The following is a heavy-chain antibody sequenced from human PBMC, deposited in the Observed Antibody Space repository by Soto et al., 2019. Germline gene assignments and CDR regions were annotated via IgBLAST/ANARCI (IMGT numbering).Heavy chain of an antibody. Sequence: QVRLQESGPRLVKPSGTLSLTCAVSGDSITSNYWWSWVRQPPGKGLEWIGEVFHSGAVNYNPSLKSRVTISLDKSTNQSSLTLTSVTAADTAIYYCERNPFDYWGQGTLVTVSS. CDR2: VFHSGAV. J-gene: IGHJ4*02. V-gene: IGHV4-4*02. CDR1: GDSITSNYW. CDR3: ERNPFDY.